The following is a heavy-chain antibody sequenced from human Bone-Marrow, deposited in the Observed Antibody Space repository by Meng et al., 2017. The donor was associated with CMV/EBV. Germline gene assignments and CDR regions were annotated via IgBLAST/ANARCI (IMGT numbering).Heavy chain of an antibody. CDR1: GDSISTYY. CDR2: IYYSGST. V-gene: IGHV4-59*01. Sequence: SETLSLTCTVSGDSISTYYWSWIRQPPGKGLEWIAYIYYSGSTNYSPSLKSRVTISVDTSKNLFPLKLSSVTAADTAVYYCARASGYYINAFDLWGQGIMVTVSS. D-gene: IGHD2/OR15-2a*01. J-gene: IGHJ3*01. CDR3: ARASGYYINAFDL.